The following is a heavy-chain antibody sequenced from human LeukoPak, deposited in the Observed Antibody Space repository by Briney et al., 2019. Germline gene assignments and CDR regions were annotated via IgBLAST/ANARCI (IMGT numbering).Heavy chain of an antibody. Sequence: SETLSLTCAVYGGSFSGYYWSWIRQPPGKGLEWIGEINHSGSTNYNPSLKSRVTISVDTSKNQFSLKLSSVTAADTAVFYCARWFIVGATTGIDYWGQGTLVTVSS. V-gene: IGHV4-34*01. D-gene: IGHD1-26*01. CDR2: INHSGST. CDR1: GGSFSGYY. J-gene: IGHJ4*02. CDR3: ARWFIVGATTGIDY.